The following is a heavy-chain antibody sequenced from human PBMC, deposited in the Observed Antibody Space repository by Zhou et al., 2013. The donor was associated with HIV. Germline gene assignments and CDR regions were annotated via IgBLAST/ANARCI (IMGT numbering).Heavy chain of an antibody. CDR3: ARDEVRQLVPYYYYYMDV. J-gene: IGHJ6*03. V-gene: IGHV1-69*05. Sequence: QVQLVQSGAEVKKPGSSVKVSCKASGGTFSSYAISWVRQAPGQGLEWMGGIIPIFGTANYAQKFQGRVTITTDESTSTAYMELSSLRSEDTAVYYCARDEVRQLVPYYYYYMDVWGKGTTVTVSS. CDR2: IIPIFGTA. D-gene: IGHD6-6*01. CDR1: GGTFSSYA.